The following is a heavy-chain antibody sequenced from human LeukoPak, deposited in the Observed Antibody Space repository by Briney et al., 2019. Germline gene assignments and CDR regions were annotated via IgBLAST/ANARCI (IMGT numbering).Heavy chain of an antibody. D-gene: IGHD6-13*01. CDR3: AIKTRGGYSSSWYGDWFDP. CDR2: IYHSGST. CDR1: GYSISSGYY. Sequence: SETLSLTCTVSGYSISSGYYWGWIRQPPGKGLEWIGSIYHSGSTYYNPSLKSRVTISVDKSKNQFSLKLSSVTAADTAVYYCAIKTRGGYSSSWYGDWFDPWGQGTLVTVSS. V-gene: IGHV4-38-2*02. J-gene: IGHJ5*02.